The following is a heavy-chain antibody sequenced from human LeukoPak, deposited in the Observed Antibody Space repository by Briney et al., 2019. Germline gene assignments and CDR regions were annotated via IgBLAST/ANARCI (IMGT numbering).Heavy chain of an antibody. CDR1: GFTFSSYA. V-gene: IGHV3-30*04. J-gene: IGHJ4*02. CDR2: ISYDGSNK. CDR3: AKDFCSGGSCHSLNY. Sequence: GGSLRLSCAASGFTFSSYAMHWVRQAPGKGLEWVAVISYDGSNKYYADSVKGRFTISRDNSKNTLYLQMNSLRAEDTAVYYCAKDFCSGGSCHSLNYWGQGTLVTVSS. D-gene: IGHD2-15*01.